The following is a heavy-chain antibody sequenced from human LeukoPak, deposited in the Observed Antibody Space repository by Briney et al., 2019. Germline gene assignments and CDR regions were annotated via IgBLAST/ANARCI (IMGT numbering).Heavy chain of an antibody. J-gene: IGHJ5*02. CDR2: ISSSGSTI. Sequence: GGSLRLSCAASGFTFSSYGMNWVRQAPGKGLEWVSYISSSGSTIYYADSVKGRFTISRDNAKNSLYLQMNSLRAEDTAVYYCAREERITMVRGGANWFDPWGQGTLVTVSS. D-gene: IGHD3-10*01. CDR1: GFTFSSYG. V-gene: IGHV3-48*03. CDR3: AREERITMVRGGANWFDP.